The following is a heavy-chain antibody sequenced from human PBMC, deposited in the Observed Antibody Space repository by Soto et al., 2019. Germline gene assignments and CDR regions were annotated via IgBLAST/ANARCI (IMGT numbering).Heavy chain of an antibody. Sequence: QVQLVESGGGVVQPGRSLRLSCATSGFTFSNFGMHWVRQAPGKGLEWVAVISYDGSNKYYADSVKGRFTISRDKSKNTLSLQMNSLRAEDTAVYYCAKGPLPRSASWPESWGQGTLVTVSS. CDR3: AKGPLPRSASWPES. CDR1: GFTFSNFG. V-gene: IGHV3-30*18. D-gene: IGHD2-2*01. CDR2: ISYDGSNK. J-gene: IGHJ5*02.